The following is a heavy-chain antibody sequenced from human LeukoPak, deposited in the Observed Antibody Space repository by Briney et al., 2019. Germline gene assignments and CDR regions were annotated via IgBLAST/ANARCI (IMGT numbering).Heavy chain of an antibody. Sequence: ASVKISCKASGYTFTGYYMHWVRQAPGQGLEWMGRINRISGGTNYAQKFQGRVTMTKDTSIRTAFMELSRLRSDDTAVYYCARVQGGYSSGFSEPFDPWGQGTLVTVSS. V-gene: IGHV1-2*06. J-gene: IGHJ5*02. D-gene: IGHD6-25*01. CDR2: INRISGGT. CDR1: GYTFTGYY. CDR3: ARVQGGYSSGFSEPFDP.